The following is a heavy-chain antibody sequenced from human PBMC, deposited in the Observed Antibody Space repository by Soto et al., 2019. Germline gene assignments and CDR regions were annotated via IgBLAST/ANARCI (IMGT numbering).Heavy chain of an antibody. CDR2: ISSYNGNT. D-gene: IGHD2-2*01. V-gene: IGHV1-18*04. CDR3: ARGYCSSTSCQYYFDF. Sequence: ASVKVSCKASGYTFTSYGITWVRQAPGQGLEWMGWISSYNGNTNYAQKVQGRVTLTTDTSTSTTYMELRSLRSDDTAVYYCARGYCSSTSCQYYFDFWGQGTPVTVSS. J-gene: IGHJ4*02. CDR1: GYTFTSYG.